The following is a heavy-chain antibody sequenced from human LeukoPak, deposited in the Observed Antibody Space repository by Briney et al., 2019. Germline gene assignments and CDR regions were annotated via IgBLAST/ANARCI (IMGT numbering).Heavy chain of an antibody. D-gene: IGHD3-22*01. Sequence: PGGPLRLSCAASGFTFSSYSMNWVRQAPGKGLEWVSSISSSSSYIYYADSVKGRFTISRDNAKNSLYLQMNSLRAEDTAVYYCARDSTPYYYDSSGDAFDIWGQGTMVTVSS. CDR1: GFTFSSYS. V-gene: IGHV3-21*01. CDR2: ISSSSSYI. J-gene: IGHJ3*02. CDR3: ARDSTPYYYDSSGDAFDI.